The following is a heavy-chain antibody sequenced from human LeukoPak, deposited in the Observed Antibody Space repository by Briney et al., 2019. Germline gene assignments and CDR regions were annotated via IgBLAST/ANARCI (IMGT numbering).Heavy chain of an antibody. CDR3: ARITDRTIFGEIMHGFDI. Sequence: SETLSLTCSVSGVSITSTSYYWAWIRQPPGKGLEWIGTMYYGEKIDYNPSLKSRTTISVDTLKNQFSLKVASVTAADTAVYYCARITDRTIFGEIMHGFDIWGQGTPVTVSS. CDR1: GVSITSTSYY. CDR2: MYYGEKI. V-gene: IGHV4-39*01. D-gene: IGHD3-3*01. J-gene: IGHJ3*02.